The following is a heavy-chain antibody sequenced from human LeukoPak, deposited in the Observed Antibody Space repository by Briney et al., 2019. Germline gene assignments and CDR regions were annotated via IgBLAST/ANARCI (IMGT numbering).Heavy chain of an antibody. V-gene: IGHV3-23*01. J-gene: IGHJ4*02. CDR2: IIGSGGDT. D-gene: IGHD6-13*01. CDR3: AKAWAAAGTFAS. CDR1: GFXFSSYA. Sequence: GGSLRLSCAASGFXFSSYAISWVRQAPGKGLEWVSTIIGSGGDTYYADSVKGRFTISRDTSKNTLYLQMKSLRAEDTAVYYCAKAWAAAGTFASWGQGTLVTVSS.